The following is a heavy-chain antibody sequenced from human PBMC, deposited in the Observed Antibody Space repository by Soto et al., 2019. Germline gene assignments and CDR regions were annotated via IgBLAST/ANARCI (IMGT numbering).Heavy chain of an antibody. D-gene: IGHD1-7*01. CDR3: ARTPETRDWLDP. CDR1: GGSISSSSYY. V-gene: IGHV4-39*07. Sequence: PSETLSLTCTVSGGSISSSSYYWGWIRQPPGKGLEWIGSIYYSGSTYYNPSLKSRVTISVDTSKNQFSLKLTSVTAADTAVYYCARTPETRDWLDPWGQGTLVTVSS. J-gene: IGHJ5*02. CDR2: IYYSGST.